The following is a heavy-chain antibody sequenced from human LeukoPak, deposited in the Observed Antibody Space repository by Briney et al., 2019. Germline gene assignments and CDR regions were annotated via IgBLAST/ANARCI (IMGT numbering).Heavy chain of an antibody. CDR3: ARVMDYYDGTGYPPPAAADY. D-gene: IGHD3-22*01. CDR1: GGTFSSYA. J-gene: IGHJ4*02. V-gene: IGHV1-69*13. Sequence: SVKVSCKASGGTFSSYAISWVRQAPGQGLEWMGGIIPIFGTANYAQKFQGRVTITADESTSTAYMELSSLRSEDTAVYYCARVMDYYDGTGYPPPAAADYWGQGTLVTVSS. CDR2: IIPIFGTA.